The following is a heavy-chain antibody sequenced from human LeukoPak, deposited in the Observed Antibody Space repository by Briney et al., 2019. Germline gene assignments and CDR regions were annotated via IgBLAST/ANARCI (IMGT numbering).Heavy chain of an antibody. V-gene: IGHV1-2*02. CDR1: GYTFTGYY. CDR3: AREVVVVAATDLDAVVGWFDP. D-gene: IGHD2-15*01. CDR2: INPNSGGT. Sequence: ASVKVSCKASGYTFTGYYMDWVRQAPGQGLEWMGWINPNSGGTNYAQKFHGRVTMTRDTSISTAYMELSRLRSDDTAVYYCAREVVVVAATDLDAVVGWFDPWGQGTLVTVSS. J-gene: IGHJ5*02.